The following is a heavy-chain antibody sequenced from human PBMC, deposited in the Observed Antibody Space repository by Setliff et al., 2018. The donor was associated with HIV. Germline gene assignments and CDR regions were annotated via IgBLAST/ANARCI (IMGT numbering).Heavy chain of an antibody. D-gene: IGHD6-19*01. Sequence: GSLRLSCAASGFTFNTYAVTWVRQAPGKGLEWVSVISADGLTTFYADSVKGRFTISRDNSKNTLYLQLNSLRVEDTAVDFCAKEVSGGGWPRWGDQWGQGTRVTVSS. CDR3: AKEVSGGGWPRWGDQ. CDR2: ISADGLTT. CDR1: GFTFNTYA. J-gene: IGHJ4*02. V-gene: IGHV3-23*01.